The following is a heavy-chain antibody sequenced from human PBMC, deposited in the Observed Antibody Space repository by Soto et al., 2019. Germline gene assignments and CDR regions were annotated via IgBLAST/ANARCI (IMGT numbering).Heavy chain of an antibody. CDR2: IYYSGST. CDR3: ARGNYGGNLYVL. CDR1: GGSISGYY. J-gene: IGHJ4*02. Sequence: SETLSLTCTVSGGSISGYYWSWIRQPPGKGLEWIGYIYYSGSTNYNPSLKSRVTISIDTAKNQFSLKLTSVTAADTAVFYCARGNYGGNLYVLWGQGALVTVSS. V-gene: IGHV4-59*01. D-gene: IGHD4-17*01.